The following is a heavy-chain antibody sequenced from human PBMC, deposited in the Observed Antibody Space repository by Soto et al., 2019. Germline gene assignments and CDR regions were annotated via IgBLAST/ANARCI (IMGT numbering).Heavy chain of an antibody. Sequence: GASVKVSCKASGFTLTSADVQWVRQTRGQRLEWIGWIVGGSGSTNYAQQFQGRLAITRDMSTSTVYMELSSLRSEDTAVYYFAADWIIRPFYFWG. CDR1: GFTLTSAD. V-gene: IGHV1-58*01. D-gene: IGHD2-2*03. CDR3: AADWIIRPFYF. CDR2: IVGGSGST. J-gene: IGHJ2*01.